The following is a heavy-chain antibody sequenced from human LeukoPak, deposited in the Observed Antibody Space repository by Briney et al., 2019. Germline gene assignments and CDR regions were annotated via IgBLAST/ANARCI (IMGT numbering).Heavy chain of an antibody. Sequence: GESLKISCKGSGYSFTSYWIGWVRQMPGKGLEWMGIIYPGDSDTRYSPSFQGQVTISADKSISTAYLQWRSLKASDTAMYYCARLGYYDSSGYIWFDPWGQGTLVTVSS. V-gene: IGHV5-51*01. CDR3: ARLGYYDSSGYIWFDP. CDR1: GYSFTSYW. D-gene: IGHD3-22*01. J-gene: IGHJ5*02. CDR2: IYPGDSDT.